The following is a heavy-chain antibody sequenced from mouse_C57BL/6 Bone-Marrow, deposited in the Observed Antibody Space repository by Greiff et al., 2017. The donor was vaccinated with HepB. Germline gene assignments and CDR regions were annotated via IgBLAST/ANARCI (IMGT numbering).Heavy chain of an antibody. CDR2: IYPRSGNT. Sequence: VHLVESGAELARPGASVKLSCKASGYTFTSYGISWVKQRTGQGLEWIGEIYPRSGNTYYNEKFKGKATLTADKSSSTAYMELRSLTSEDSAVYFCAREGNWSYYYAMDYWGQGTSVTVSS. CDR1: GYTFTSYG. D-gene: IGHD4-1*01. CDR3: AREGNWSYYYAMDY. J-gene: IGHJ4*01. V-gene: IGHV1-81*01.